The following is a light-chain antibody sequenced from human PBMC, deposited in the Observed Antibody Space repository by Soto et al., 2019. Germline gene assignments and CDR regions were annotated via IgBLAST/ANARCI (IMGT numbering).Light chain of an antibody. CDR1: SSDVGGYNY. CDR2: EVS. CDR3: SSYTSSSTLYV. V-gene: IGLV2-14*01. Sequence: QSALTQPASVSGSPGQSITISCTGTSSDVGGYNYVSWYQQHPGKAPKLMMYEVSNRPSGVSNRFSGPKSGNTASLTISGLQAEDEADYYCSSYTSSSTLYVFGTGTKLTVL. J-gene: IGLJ1*01.